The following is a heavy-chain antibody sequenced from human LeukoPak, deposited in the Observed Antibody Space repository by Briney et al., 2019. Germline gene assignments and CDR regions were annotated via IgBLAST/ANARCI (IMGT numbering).Heavy chain of an antibody. J-gene: IGHJ4*02. V-gene: IGHV3-23*01. CDR3: ARDPVTGFFDY. CDR2: FSNTADTA. Sequence: GSLRLSCAASGFAFSSTNAMGWVRQAPGKGLEWVSTFSNTADTAFYADSVKGRFTISRDDSKNTLYLQMSGLRAEDTAVYYCARDPVTGFFDYWGQGTLVTVSS. D-gene: IGHD1-20*01. CDR1: GFAFSSTNA.